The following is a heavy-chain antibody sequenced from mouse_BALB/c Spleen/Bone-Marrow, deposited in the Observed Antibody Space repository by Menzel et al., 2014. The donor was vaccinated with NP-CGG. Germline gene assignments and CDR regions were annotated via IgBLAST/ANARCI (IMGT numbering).Heavy chain of an antibody. Sequence: LVQSGPVLVRPGASVKLSCKASGYTFTSSWMHWAKQRPGQGLEWIGEINPNSGNTNYNEKFKGKATLTVDKSSSTAMVVRSSLTSESAAFYCCARATTATYFDFWGAGTTVTVSS. CDR3: ARATTATYFDF. D-gene: IGHD1-2*01. CDR1: GYTFTSSW. CDR2: INPNSGNT. J-gene: IGHJ1*01. V-gene: IGHV1S130*01.